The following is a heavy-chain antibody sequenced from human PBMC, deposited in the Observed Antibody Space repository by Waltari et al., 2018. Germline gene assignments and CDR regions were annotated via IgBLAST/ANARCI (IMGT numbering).Heavy chain of an antibody. D-gene: IGHD7-27*01. Sequence: QVQLQESGPGLVKPSQTLSLPCTVSGGSISSGDYYWSWIRQPPGKGLEWIGYIYYSGSTYYNPSLKSRVTISVDTSKNQFSLKLSSVTAADTAVYYCARALQGETGIDAFDIWGQGTMVTVSS. J-gene: IGHJ3*02. CDR1: GGSISSGDYY. V-gene: IGHV4-30-4*08. CDR2: IYYSGST. CDR3: ARALQGETGIDAFDI.